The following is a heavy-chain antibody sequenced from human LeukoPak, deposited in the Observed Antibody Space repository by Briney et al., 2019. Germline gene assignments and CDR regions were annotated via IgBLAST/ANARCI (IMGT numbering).Heavy chain of an antibody. D-gene: IGHD3-9*01. V-gene: IGHV1-69*04. Sequence: SVKVSCQASVGTFSSYAISWVRQAPGQGLEWMGRIIPILGIANYAQKFQGRVTITADKFTSTAYMELSSLRSEDTAVYYCAINYDILTGYYSPFDIWGQGTLVTVSS. CDR3: AINYDILTGYYSPFDI. CDR2: IIPILGIA. J-gene: IGHJ4*02. CDR1: VGTFSSYA.